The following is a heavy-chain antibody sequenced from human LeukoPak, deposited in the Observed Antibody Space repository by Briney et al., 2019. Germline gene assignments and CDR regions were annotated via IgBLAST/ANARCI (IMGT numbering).Heavy chain of an antibody. CDR1: GFTVSSNY. Sequence: QTGGSLRLSCAASGFTVSSNYMGWVRQAPGKGLEWVSVIYSGGSTYYADSVKGRFTISRDNSKNTLYLQMNSLRSDDTAVYYCTREALRWFEDGNYYYYGMDVWGRGTTVTVSS. V-gene: IGHV3-53*05. D-gene: IGHD3-10*01. CDR3: TREALRWFEDGNYYYYGMDV. J-gene: IGHJ6*02. CDR2: IYSGGST.